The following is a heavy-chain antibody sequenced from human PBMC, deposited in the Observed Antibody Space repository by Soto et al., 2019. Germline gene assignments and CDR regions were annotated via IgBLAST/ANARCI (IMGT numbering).Heavy chain of an antibody. CDR2: IYYSGST. D-gene: IGHD3-16*02. J-gene: IGHJ4*02. CDR3: ARGYDYVWGSYRPSFDY. V-gene: IGHV4-59*01. Sequence: PSETLSLTCTVSGGSISSYYWSWIRQPPGKGLEWIGYIYYSGSTNYNPSLKSRVTISVDTSKNQFSLKLSSVTAADTAVYYCARGYDYVWGSYRPSFDYWGQGTLVTASS. CDR1: GGSISSYY.